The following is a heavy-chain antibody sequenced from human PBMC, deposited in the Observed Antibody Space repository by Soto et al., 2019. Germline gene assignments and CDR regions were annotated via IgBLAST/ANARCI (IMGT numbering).Heavy chain of an antibody. CDR3: ARGQYCSGGSCYRYYYYYYGMDV. CDR1: GYTFTSYA. J-gene: IGHJ6*02. V-gene: IGHV1-3*01. CDR2: INAGNGNT. Sequence: ASVKVSCKASGYTFTSYAMHWVRQAPGQRLEWMGWINAGNGNTKYSQKFQGRVTITRDTSASTAYMELSSLRSEDTAVYYCARGQYCSGGSCYRYYYYYYGMDVWGQGTTVTVSS. D-gene: IGHD2-15*01.